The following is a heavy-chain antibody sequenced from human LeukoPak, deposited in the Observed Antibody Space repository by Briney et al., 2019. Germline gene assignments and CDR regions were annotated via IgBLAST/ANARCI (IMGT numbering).Heavy chain of an antibody. D-gene: IGHD5-24*01. V-gene: IGHV5-51*01. Sequence: ASVKVSCKASGYPFTSYWIGWLRQMPGKGLEWMGIIFPHDSSIRYSPSFQGQVTISADKSISTAYLQWTSLKASDTAMYYCARHLRGDDYRHLDYWGQGTLVSVSS. J-gene: IGHJ4*02. CDR1: GYPFTSYW. CDR3: ARHLRGDDYRHLDY. CDR2: IFPHDSSI.